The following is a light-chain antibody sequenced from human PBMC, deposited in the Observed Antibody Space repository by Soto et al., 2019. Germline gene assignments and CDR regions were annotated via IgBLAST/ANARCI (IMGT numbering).Light chain of an antibody. J-gene: IGKJ3*01. CDR1: QSISSY. CDR3: QQRSTWPFT. CDR2: DAS. Sequence: EIVLTQSPATLSLSPGERATLSCRASQSISSYLAWYQQKPDQAPRLLIYDASNRATGIPARFSGSGSGTDFTLNISSLEPEDFAVYYCQQRSTWPFTFGPGTKVDIK. V-gene: IGKV3-11*01.